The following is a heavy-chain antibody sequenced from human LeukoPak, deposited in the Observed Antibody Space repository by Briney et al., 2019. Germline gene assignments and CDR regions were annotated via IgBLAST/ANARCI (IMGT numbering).Heavy chain of an antibody. CDR1: GYTFTSYG. J-gene: IGHJ6*04. D-gene: IGHD3-9*01. CDR3: ARGAAGYYKRYYYGMDV. V-gene: IGHV1-18*04. Sequence: ASVKVSCKASGYTFTSYGISWVRQAPGQGLEWMGWISAYNGNTNYAQKLQGRVTMTTDTSTSTAYMELRSLRSDDTAAYYCARGAAGYYKRYYYGMDVWGKGTTVTVSS. CDR2: ISAYNGNT.